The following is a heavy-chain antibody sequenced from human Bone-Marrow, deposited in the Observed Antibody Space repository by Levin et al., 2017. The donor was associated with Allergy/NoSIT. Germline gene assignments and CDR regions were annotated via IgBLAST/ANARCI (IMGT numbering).Heavy chain of an antibody. V-gene: IGHV3-30*04. D-gene: IGHD1-26*01. CDR3: ARDIGEWELLLSAFDI. CDR1: GFSFRRHA. CDR2: ILYDGRNK. Sequence: LSLPCAASGFSFRRHAMHWVRPAPGKGLEWVAFILYDGRNKYYADSVKGRFTISRDNSKNTLYLQMNSLRAEDTAVYYCARDIGEWELLLSAFDIWGQGTMVTVSS. J-gene: IGHJ3*02.